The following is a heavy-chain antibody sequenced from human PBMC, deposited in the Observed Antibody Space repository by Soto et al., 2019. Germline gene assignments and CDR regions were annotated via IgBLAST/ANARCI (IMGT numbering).Heavy chain of an antibody. Sequence: EVQLVESGGGLVTPGGSLTLSCAASGFSFSPAWMNWVRQAPGKGLEWVGLIKSKGGGWTADYAAPVKGRFIISRDDSKHTIYLQMNSRKPEDRALYYCIWQQDFYYGRAVWGQGTRVTVSS. CDR3: IWQQDFYYGRAV. CDR2: IKSKGGGWTA. V-gene: IGHV3-15*07. CDR1: GFSFSPAW. J-gene: IGHJ6*01. D-gene: IGHD6-13*01.